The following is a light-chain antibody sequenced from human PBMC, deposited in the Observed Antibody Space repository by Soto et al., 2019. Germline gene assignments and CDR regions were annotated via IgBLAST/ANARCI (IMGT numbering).Light chain of an antibody. CDR3: QQSYISTTA. Sequence: DFQLTQSPSSLSASVGDRVTITCRTSESISGYLSWYQQKAGQPPKLLIFAASSLQNGVPSRFSGRGSGTEYTLTISSLQADDFATYYCQQSYISTTAFGQGTKADIK. CDR2: AAS. CDR1: ESISGY. J-gene: IGKJ1*01. V-gene: IGKV1-39*01.